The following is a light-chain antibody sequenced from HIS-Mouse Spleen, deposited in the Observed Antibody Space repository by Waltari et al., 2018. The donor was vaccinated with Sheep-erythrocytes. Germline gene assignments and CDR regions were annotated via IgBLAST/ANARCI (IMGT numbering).Light chain of an antibody. V-gene: IGLV2-11*01. CDR2: DVS. Sequence: QSALTQPRSVSGSPGQSVTIPCTGTSSDVVGYNYVSWDQQHPGKAPKLMIYDVSKRPSGVPDRFSGSKSGNTASLTISGLQAEDEADYYCCSYAGSYNHVFATGTKVTVL. CDR1: SSDVVGYNY. CDR3: CSYAGSYNHV. J-gene: IGLJ1*01.